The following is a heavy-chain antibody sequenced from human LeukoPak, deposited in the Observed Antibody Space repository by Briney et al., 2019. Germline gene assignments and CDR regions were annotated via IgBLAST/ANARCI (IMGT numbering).Heavy chain of an antibody. CDR3: ARDRYEWELLPFFDY. J-gene: IGHJ4*02. CDR1: GFTFSSYW. V-gene: IGHV3-7*01. D-gene: IGHD1-26*01. Sequence: AGGSLRLSCAASGFTFSSYWMSWVRQAPGKGLEWVANIKQDGSEKYYVDSVKGRFTISRDNAKNSLYQQMNSLRAEDTAVYYCARDRYEWELLPFFDYWGQGTLVTVSS. CDR2: IKQDGSEK.